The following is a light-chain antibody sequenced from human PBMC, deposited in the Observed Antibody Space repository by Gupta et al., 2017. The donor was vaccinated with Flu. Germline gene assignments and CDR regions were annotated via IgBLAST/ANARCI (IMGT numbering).Light chain of an antibody. CDR1: QSLLHSNGYNY. CDR3: MQALQTPS. J-gene: IGKJ2*01. CDR2: LGS. V-gene: IGKV2-28*01. Sequence: DIVMTQSPLSLPVTPGEPASISCRSSQSLLHSNGYNYLDWYLQKPGQSPQLLIYLGSNRASGVPDRFSGSGSGTDFTLKISRVEAEDVGVYYCMQALQTPSFGHETKLEIK.